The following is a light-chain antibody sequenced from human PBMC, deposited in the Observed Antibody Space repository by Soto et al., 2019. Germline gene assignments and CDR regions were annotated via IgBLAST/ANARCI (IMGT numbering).Light chain of an antibody. V-gene: IGKV1-39*01. Sequence: DIQMTQSPSSLSASVGDRVTITCRASQSISSYLNWYQQKPGKAPKLLIYAASSLQSGVPSRFSGSGSGTDFTLPISSLQPEDFATYYCQQSYSTPLTFGPGTKVDI. CDR3: QQSYSTPLT. J-gene: IGKJ3*01. CDR2: AAS. CDR1: QSISSY.